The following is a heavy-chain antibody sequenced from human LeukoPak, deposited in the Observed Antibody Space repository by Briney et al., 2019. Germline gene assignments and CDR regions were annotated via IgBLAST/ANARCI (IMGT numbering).Heavy chain of an antibody. CDR1: GGSFSGYY. Sequence: NPSETLSLTCAACGGSFSGYYWSWLRQPPGKGLEWIGDIYYSGSTYYNPSLKSRVTISVDTSKNQFSLKLSSVTAADTAVYYCARESSSSWYYYFDYWGQGTLVTVSS. CDR2: IYYSGST. D-gene: IGHD6-13*01. J-gene: IGHJ4*02. CDR3: ARESSSSWYYYFDY. V-gene: IGHV4-34*09.